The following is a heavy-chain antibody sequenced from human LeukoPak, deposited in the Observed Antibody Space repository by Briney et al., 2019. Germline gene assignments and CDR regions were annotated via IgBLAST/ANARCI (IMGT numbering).Heavy chain of an antibody. Sequence: SETLSLTCTVSGGSISSSSYYWGWIRQPPGKGLESIGSIYYSGSTYYNPSLKSRVTISVDTSKNQFSLKLSSVTAADAAVYYCARAVTTKWDYYYMDVWGKGTTVTVSS. CDR3: ARAVTTKWDYYYMDV. V-gene: IGHV4-39*07. D-gene: IGHD4-17*01. CDR1: GGSISSSSYY. CDR2: IYYSGST. J-gene: IGHJ6*03.